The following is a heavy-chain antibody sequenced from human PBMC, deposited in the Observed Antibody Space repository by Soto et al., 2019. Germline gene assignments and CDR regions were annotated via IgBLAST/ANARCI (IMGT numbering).Heavy chain of an antibody. CDR3: ARGGDVNYYHGIDV. CDR1: GYTFTSYG. J-gene: IGHJ6*02. D-gene: IGHD5-12*01. Sequence: QVQLVQSGGEVKKPGASVKLSCTASGYTFTSYGISWVRQAPGQGLEWMGWISAYNGKTNYVQNVQGRVTMTTDTSTRTAYMDLRSLRSDDTAVYYCARGGDVNYYHGIDVWGHGTTVTVSS. V-gene: IGHV1-18*01. CDR2: ISAYNGKT.